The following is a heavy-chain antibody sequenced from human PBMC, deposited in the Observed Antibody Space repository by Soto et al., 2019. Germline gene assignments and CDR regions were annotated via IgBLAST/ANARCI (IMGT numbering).Heavy chain of an antibody. CDR1: GNTFSGDS. CDR3: AIWRTSKGGMDI. Sequence: AGALRLSCAAPGNTFSGDSRTWVRQSPGKGLEWVSLIISGETRVRYADSVKGRFIITRDNAKNTLYREMHSLTADDTAVYYCAIWRTSKGGMDIWGQGTRVTVSS. D-gene: IGHD3-10*01. CDR2: IISGETRV. V-gene: IGHV3-74*01. J-gene: IGHJ6*02.